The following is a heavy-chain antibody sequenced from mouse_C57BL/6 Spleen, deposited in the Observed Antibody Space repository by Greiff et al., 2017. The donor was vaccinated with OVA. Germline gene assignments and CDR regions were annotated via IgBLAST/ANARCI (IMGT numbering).Heavy chain of an antibody. J-gene: IGHJ4*01. CDR2: IDPSDSYT. V-gene: IGHV1-69*01. CDR3: AREDY. Sequence: QVQLQQPGAELVMPGASVKLSCKASGYTFTSYWMHWVKQRPGQGLEWIGEIDPSDSYTNYNQKFKGKSTLTEDKSSSTTYMQLSSLTSEDAAIYYYAREDYWGQGTSVTVSS. CDR1: GYTFTSYW.